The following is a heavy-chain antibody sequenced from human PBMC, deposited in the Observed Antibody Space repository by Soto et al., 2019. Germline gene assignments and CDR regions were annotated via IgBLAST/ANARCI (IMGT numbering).Heavy chain of an antibody. CDR2: VSYDGSKT. CDR1: GFTFTNYA. D-gene: IGHD2-21*01. V-gene: IGHV3-30*03. CDR3: ARDGGIQMWSPYYFDY. J-gene: IGHJ4*02. Sequence: QVQLVESGGGVVQPGMSLRLSCTASGFTFTNYAMHWVRQSPDRWLEWVAIVSYDGSKTYYADFVKGRFTISRDNSKNTLYLQMNTLDGEDTAVYFCARDGGIQMWSPYYFDYWGQGTLVTVSS.